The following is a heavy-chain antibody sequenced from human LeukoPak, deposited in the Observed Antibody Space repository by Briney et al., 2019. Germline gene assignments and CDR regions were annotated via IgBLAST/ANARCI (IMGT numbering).Heavy chain of an antibody. CDR3: AKGYYDYVWGSYYFDY. J-gene: IGHJ4*02. CDR2: ISGSGGST. Sequence: PGGSLRLSCAASGFTFSSYAMSWVRQAPGKGLEWVSAISGSGGSTYYADSVKGRFTISGDNSRDTLYLQMNSLRAEDTAVYYCAKGYYDYVWGSYYFDYWGRGTLVTVSS. V-gene: IGHV3-23*01. CDR1: GFTFSSYA. D-gene: IGHD3-16*01.